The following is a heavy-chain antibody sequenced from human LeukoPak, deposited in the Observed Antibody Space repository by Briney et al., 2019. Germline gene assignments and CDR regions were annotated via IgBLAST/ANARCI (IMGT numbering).Heavy chain of an antibody. CDR1: GFTFSSYG. Sequence: PGGSLRLSCAASGFTFSSYGMHWVRQAPGKGLEWVAFIRYDGSNKYYADSVKGRFTISRDNSKNTLYLQMNSLRAEDTAVYYCAKGYIYDSRSEDTLRYWGQGTLVTVSS. CDR2: IRYDGSNK. V-gene: IGHV3-30*02. CDR3: AKGYIYDSRSEDTLRY. D-gene: IGHD3-16*01. J-gene: IGHJ4*02.